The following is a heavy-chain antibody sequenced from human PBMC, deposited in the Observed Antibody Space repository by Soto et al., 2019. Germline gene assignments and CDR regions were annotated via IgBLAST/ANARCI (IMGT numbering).Heavy chain of an antibody. CDR1: RYTFTSYG. CDR3: AREDDGGDSLGV. CDR2: ISAYNGNP. Sequence: VPVKVSCKASRYTFTSYGISWVRQAPGQGLEWKGWISAYNGNPHYAQKQQGRVTMTTDTSTSTAYMELRSLRSDDTAVYFCAREDDGGDSLGVWGQGTTVTVSS. D-gene: IGHD2-21*02. V-gene: IGHV1-18*01. J-gene: IGHJ6*02.